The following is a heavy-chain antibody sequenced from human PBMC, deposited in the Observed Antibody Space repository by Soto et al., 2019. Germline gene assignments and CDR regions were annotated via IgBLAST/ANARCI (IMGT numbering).Heavy chain of an antibody. CDR3: ARDYDYLDH. D-gene: IGHD3-16*01. CDR1: GGSGNSGSYF. V-gene: IGHV4-61*01. J-gene: IGHJ4*02. CDR2: VYYTGRT. Sequence: SETLSLTCSVSGGSGNSGSYFCIWIRQPPGKGLEWIVYVYYTGRTNYNPSLRSRVTISADTSKNQFSLMLTSVTAADTAVYYFARDYDYLDHWGQGTLVTVPQ.